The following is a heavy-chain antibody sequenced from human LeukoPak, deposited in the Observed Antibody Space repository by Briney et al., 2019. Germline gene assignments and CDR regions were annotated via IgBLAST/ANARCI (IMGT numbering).Heavy chain of an antibody. CDR2: ISYDGSNK. Sequence: PGGSLRLSCAASGFTFSSYAMHWVRQAPGKGLEWVAVISYDGSNKYYADSVKGRFTIPRDNSKNTLYLQMNSLRAEDTAVYYCARSYYYDSMSVFDYWGQGTLVTVSS. CDR1: GFTFSSYA. D-gene: IGHD3-22*01. J-gene: IGHJ4*02. CDR3: ARSYYYDSMSVFDY. V-gene: IGHV3-30-3*01.